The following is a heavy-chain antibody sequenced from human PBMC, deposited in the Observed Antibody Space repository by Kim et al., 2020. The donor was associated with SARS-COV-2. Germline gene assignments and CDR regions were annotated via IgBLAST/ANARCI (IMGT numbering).Heavy chain of an antibody. J-gene: IGHJ3*01. D-gene: IGHD2-15*01. V-gene: IGHV3-30*18. Sequence: GGSLRLSCAASGFTFSSFGMHWVRQAPGKGLEWVSYISYDGSNKFYADSVKGRFTISRDNSKNTLYLQMNSLRAEDTAVYYCANGKNRVLGYCSGGSCPVAFDFWGQGTMVTVSS. CDR2: ISYDGSNK. CDR1: GFTFSSFG. CDR3: ANGKNRVLGYCSGGSCPVAFDF.